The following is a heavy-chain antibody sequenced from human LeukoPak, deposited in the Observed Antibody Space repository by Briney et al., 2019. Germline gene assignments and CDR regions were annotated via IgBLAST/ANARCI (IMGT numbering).Heavy chain of an antibody. CDR2: IYYSGST. CDR1: GGSISSSSYY. D-gene: IGHD2-2*01. J-gene: IGHJ4*02. Sequence: SETLSLTCTVSGGSISSSSYYWGWIRQPPGKGLEWIGSIYYSGSTYYNPSLKSRVTISVDTSKNQFSLKLSSVTAADTAVYYCARDQKLTYCSSTSCYAGGRSFDYWGQGTLVTVSS. V-gene: IGHV4-39*07. CDR3: ARDQKLTYCSSTSCYAGGRSFDY.